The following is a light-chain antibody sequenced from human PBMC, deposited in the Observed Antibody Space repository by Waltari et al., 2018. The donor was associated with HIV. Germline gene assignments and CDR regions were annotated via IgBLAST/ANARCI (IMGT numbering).Light chain of an antibody. V-gene: IGLV6-57*03. CDR1: SGSIASNY. J-gene: IGLJ2*01. Sequence: NFMLTQPPSVSESPGKTVTISCTRSSGSIASNYVQLYQQRPGSAPTTVIYKDDQRPSGVPDRFSGSIDSSSNSASLTISGLRTEDEADYYCQSYDNENPVLFGGGTKLTVL. CDR2: KDD. CDR3: QSYDNENPVL.